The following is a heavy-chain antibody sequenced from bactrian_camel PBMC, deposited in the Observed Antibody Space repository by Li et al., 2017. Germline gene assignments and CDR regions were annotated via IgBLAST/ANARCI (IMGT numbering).Heavy chain of an antibody. CDR2: INSGGDST. J-gene: IGHJ7*01. D-gene: IGHD6*01. Sequence: VQLVESGGGSVKPGGSLRLSCVASGFKFSVNGMIWVRQAPGKGLEWVSAINSGGDSTYYPDSVKGRFAISRNNAKNTLYLQIDNLKPEDTAVYYCAASLRGGSWYYGMDYWGKGTQVTVS. CDR1: GFKFSVNG. V-gene: IGHV3S40*01.